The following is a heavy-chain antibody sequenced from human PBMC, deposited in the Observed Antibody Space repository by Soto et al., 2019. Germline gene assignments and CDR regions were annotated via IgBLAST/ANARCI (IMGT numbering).Heavy chain of an antibody. CDR3: ARSSMTTVTYDAFDI. CDR1: VYTFTSYG. V-gene: IGHV1-18*01. CDR2: ISAYNGNT. D-gene: IGHD4-17*01. Sequence: GXSVKIFCKASVYTFTSYGISWVRQAPGQGLEWMGWISAYNGNTNYAQKLQGRVTMTTDTSTSTAYMELRSLRSDDTAVYYCARSSMTTVTYDAFDIWGQGTMVTASS. J-gene: IGHJ3*02.